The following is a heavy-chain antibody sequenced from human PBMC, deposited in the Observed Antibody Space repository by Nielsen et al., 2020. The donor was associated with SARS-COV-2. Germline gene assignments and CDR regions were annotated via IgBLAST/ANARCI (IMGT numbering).Heavy chain of an antibody. J-gene: IGHJ6*03. CDR3: ARDEIEVLPAVIGLGNYYHYHYMDV. CDR2: ISYDGNSK. CDR1: GFTFSSYA. V-gene: IGHV3-30-3*01. Sequence: GESLKISCAASGFTFSSYAVHWVRQAPGKGLEWLAVISYDGNSKYSADSVKGRFTISRDNSKNTLYLQMNSLRAEDTAVYYCARDEIEVLPAVIGLGNYYHYHYMDVWGKGTTVTVSS. D-gene: IGHD2-2*02.